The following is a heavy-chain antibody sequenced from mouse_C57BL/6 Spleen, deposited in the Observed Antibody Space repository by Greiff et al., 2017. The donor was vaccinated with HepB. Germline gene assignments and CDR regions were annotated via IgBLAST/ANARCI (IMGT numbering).Heavy chain of an antibody. CDR2: INPSNGGT. CDR1: GYTFTSYW. V-gene: IGHV1-53*01. D-gene: IGHD1-1*01. CDR3: ARGGSSYPYAMDY. J-gene: IGHJ4*01. Sequence: VKLKQPGTELVKPGASVKLSCKASGYTFTSYWMHWVKQRPGQGLEWIGNINPSNGGTNYNEKFKSKATLTVDKSSSTAYMQLSSLTSEDSAVYYCARGGSSYPYAMDYWGQGTSVTVSS.